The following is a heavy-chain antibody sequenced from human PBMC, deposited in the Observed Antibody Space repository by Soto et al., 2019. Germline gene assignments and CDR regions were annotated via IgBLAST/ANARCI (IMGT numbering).Heavy chain of an antibody. Sequence: GGSLILSCEVSGFIFSMYSMSWVRQTPGKGLEWVAKIPQDGVDGHYADAVKGRFTISRDNGKNSLYLQMNNLRAEDTAVYYCARDHLILPAHDFFYGSDGCGRGDTVTVSS. CDR3: ARDHLILPAHDFFYGSDG. CDR1: GFIFSMYS. V-gene: IGHV3-7*03. J-gene: IGHJ6*02. CDR2: IPQDGVDG. D-gene: IGHD2-21*02.